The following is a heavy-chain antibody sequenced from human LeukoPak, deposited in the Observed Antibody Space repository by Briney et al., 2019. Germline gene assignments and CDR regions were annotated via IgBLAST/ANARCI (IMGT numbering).Heavy chain of an antibody. CDR2: ITVNNGYT. CDR1: GGTFSSYA. V-gene: IGHV1-18*01. CDR3: AKVHCISTNCNHIWTYFDY. J-gene: IGHJ4*02. Sequence: GASVKVSCKASGGTFSSYAISWVRQAPGQGLEWMGWITVNNGYTKYAQELQGRVTMTTDTSTSTAYMELRSLRSDDTAVYCCAKVHCISTNCNHIWTYFDYWGQGTLVTVSS. D-gene: IGHD2-2*01.